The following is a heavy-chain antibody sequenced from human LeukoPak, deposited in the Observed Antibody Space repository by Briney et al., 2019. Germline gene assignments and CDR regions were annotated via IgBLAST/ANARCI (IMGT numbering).Heavy chain of an antibody. V-gene: IGHV3-66*01. CDR1: GFTVSTTY. J-gene: IGHJ4*02. CDR3: ARDYAAAGRGFDY. D-gene: IGHD6-13*01. CDR2: IYSGGRS. Sequence: GGSLRLSCAASGFTVSTTYMGWVRQAPGKGLDWVSLIYSGGRSYYADSVKGRFTISRDNSKNTLYLQMNSLRAEDTAVYYCARDYAAAGRGFDYWGQGTLVTVSS.